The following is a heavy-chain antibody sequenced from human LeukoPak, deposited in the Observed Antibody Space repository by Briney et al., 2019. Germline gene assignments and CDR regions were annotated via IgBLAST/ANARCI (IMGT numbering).Heavy chain of an antibody. D-gene: IGHD1-1*01. CDR3: VKITSVTGGDC. V-gene: IGHV3-64D*09. J-gene: IGHJ4*02. CDR1: GFTFSAYA. CDR2: ISDNGGSS. Sequence: GGSLRLSCSASGFTFSAYAMYWVRQAPGKGLEYVSGISDNGGSSFYADSVKGRFTISRDNSKNTLYLQMSSLRAEDTAVYYCVKITSVTGGDCWGQGTRLTVSS.